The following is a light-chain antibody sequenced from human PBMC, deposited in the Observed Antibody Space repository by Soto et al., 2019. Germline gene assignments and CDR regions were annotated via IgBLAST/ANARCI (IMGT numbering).Light chain of an antibody. V-gene: IGKV3-11*01. J-gene: IGKJ2*01. CDR1: QSVSSY. Sequence: EIVLTQSPATLSLSPEERATLSCRASQSVSSYLAWYQQKPGHAPRLLIYDASNRASGIPARFSGSGSGTDFTLTISSREPEDFAVYYCQQRSIWPPYTFGQGTKLEIK. CDR2: DAS. CDR3: QQRSIWPPYT.